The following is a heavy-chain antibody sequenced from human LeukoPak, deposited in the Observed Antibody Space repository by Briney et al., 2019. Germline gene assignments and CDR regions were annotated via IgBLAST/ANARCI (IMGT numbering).Heavy chain of an antibody. CDR3: AKDPSSVYSSGWYGRPGY. CDR2: IYSGGST. Sequence: GGSLRLSCAASGFTVSSNYMSWVRQAPGKGPEWVSVIYSGGSTYYADSVKGRFTISRDNSKNTLYLQMNSLRAEDTAVYYCAKDPSSVYSSGWYGRPGYWGQGTLVTVSS. D-gene: IGHD6-19*01. V-gene: IGHV3-53*01. J-gene: IGHJ4*02. CDR1: GFTVSSNY.